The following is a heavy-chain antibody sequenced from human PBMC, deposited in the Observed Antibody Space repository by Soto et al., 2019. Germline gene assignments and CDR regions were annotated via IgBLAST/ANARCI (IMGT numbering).Heavy chain of an antibody. CDR2: ISSSGTTK. CDR1: GFTFSSNE. D-gene: IGHD3-3*01. V-gene: IGHV3-48*03. CDR3: ASSGFWSGYTAHY. Sequence: GGSIRLSFAASGFTFSSNEMNWVRQVPGEGLEWISYISSSGTTKYYADSVKGRFTISRDNAKNSLFLQMNSLTAEDTAVYYCASSGFWSGYTAHYWGQGPLVTVSS. J-gene: IGHJ4*02.